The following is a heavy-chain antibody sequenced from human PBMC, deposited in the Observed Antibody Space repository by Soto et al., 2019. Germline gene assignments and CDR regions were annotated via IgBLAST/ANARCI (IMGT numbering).Heavy chain of an antibody. CDR3: ARDLSQKPLPYDMDV. CDR2: VWSDGSNK. D-gene: IGHD2-2*01. V-gene: IGHV3-33*01. CDR1: GFTFNDHL. J-gene: IGHJ6*03. Sequence: QVHLVESGGGVVQPGRSLRLSCTASGFTFNDHLMHWVRQAPGRGLEWVAVVWSDGSNKFYADSVKGRFTISRDNSYNTLFLPMNSLSAEDTAVYYCARDLSQKPLPYDMDVWGTGTTVTVSS.